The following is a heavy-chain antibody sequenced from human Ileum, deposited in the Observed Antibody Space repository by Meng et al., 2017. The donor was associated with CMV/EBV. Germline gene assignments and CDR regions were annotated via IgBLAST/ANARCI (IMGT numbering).Heavy chain of an antibody. CDR3: ARLSPKESYYYGMDV. V-gene: IGHV4-39*07. D-gene: IGHD2/OR15-2a*01. J-gene: IGHJ6*02. CDR1: GGSISSSSYY. Sequence: SETLSLTCTVSGGSISSSSYYWGWIRQPPGKGLEWIGSIYYSGSTYYNPSLKSRVTISVDTSKNQFSLKLSSVTAADTAVYYCARLSPKESYYYGMDVWGQGTTVTVSS. CDR2: IYYSGST.